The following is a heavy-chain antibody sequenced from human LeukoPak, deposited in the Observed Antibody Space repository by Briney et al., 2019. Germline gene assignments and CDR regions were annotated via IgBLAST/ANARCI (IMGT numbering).Heavy chain of an antibody. J-gene: IGHJ6*02. CDR3: ARPHCSSTGCYGYGMDV. CDR1: GFTFSSYE. V-gene: IGHV3-48*03. Sequence: PGGSLRLSCAASGFTFSSYEMSWVRQAPGKGLEWVSYISSSGSTIYYADSVKGRFTISRDNAKNSLYLQINSLRAEDTAVYYCARPHCSSTGCYGYGMDVWGQGTTVTVSS. CDR2: ISSSGSTI. D-gene: IGHD2-2*01.